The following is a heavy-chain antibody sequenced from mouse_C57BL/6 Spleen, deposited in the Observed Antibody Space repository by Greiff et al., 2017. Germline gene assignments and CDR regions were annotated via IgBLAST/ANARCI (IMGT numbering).Heavy chain of an antibody. V-gene: IGHV7-3*01. CDR1: GFTFTDYY. CDR3: ARYLALAYYAMDY. J-gene: IGHJ4*01. Sequence: DVHLVESGGGLVQPGGSLSLSCAASGFTFTDYYMSWVRQPPGKALEWLGFIRNKANGYTTEYISSVKGRLTISRDNSPSILYLQMNALRAEDSATYYCARYLALAYYAMDYWGQGTSVTVSS. CDR2: IRNKANGYTT.